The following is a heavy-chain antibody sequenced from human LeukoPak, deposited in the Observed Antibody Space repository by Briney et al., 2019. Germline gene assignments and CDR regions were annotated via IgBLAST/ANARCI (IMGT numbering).Heavy chain of an antibody. CDR1: GGSISSGGYS. Sequence: SQTLSLTCAVSGGSISSGGYSWSWIRQPPGKGLEWIGYIYHSGSTYYNPSLKSRVTISVDRSENQFSLKLSSVTAADTAVYYCARAEDYSNYDYWGQGTLVTVSS. D-gene: IGHD4-11*01. CDR2: IYHSGST. J-gene: IGHJ4*02. CDR3: ARAEDYSNYDY. V-gene: IGHV4-30-2*01.